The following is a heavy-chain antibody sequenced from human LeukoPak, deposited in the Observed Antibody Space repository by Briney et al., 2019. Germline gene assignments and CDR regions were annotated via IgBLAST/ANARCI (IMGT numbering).Heavy chain of an antibody. D-gene: IGHD2-8*01. V-gene: IGHV4-34*01. J-gene: IGHJ6*02. CDR3: ARGGVMVAGTPYYSYGMDV. CDR1: GGSFSGYH. CDR2: INHSGST. Sequence: SETLSLTCAVYGGSFSGYHWSWIRQPPGKGLEWIGEINHSGSTNYNPSLKSRVTISVDTSKNQFSLKLSSVTAADTAVYYCARGGVMVAGTPYYSYGMDVWGQGTTVTVSS.